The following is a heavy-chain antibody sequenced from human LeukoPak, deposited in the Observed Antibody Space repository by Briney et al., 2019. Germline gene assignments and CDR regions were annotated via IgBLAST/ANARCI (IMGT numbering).Heavy chain of an antibody. CDR1: GFTFSSYA. Sequence: GGSLRLSCAASGFTFSSYAMHWVRQAPGKGLEWVAVISYDGSNKYYADSVKGRFTISRDNSKNTVYPQMNSLRVEDTALYYCARDRDFPRDQFDYWGQGTLVTVSS. V-gene: IGHV3-30-3*01. CDR3: ARDRDFPRDQFDY. J-gene: IGHJ4*02. D-gene: IGHD2-21*02. CDR2: ISYDGSNK.